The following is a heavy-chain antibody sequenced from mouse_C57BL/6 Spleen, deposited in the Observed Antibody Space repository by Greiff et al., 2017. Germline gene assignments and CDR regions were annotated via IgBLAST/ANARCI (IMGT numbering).Heavy chain of an antibody. V-gene: IGHV5-6*01. CDR2: ISSGGSYT. Sequence: EVQLVESGGDLVKPGGSLKLSRAASGFTFSSYGMSWVRQTPDKRLEWVATISSGGSYTYYPDSVKGRFTISRDNAKNTLYLQMSSLKSEDTAMYYCARHERVYFDYWGQGTTLTVSS. CDR1: GFTFSSYG. CDR3: ARHERVYFDY. J-gene: IGHJ2*01.